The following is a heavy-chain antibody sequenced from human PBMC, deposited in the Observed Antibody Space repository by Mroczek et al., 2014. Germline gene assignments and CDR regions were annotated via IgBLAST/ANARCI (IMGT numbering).Heavy chain of an antibody. CDR1: GYTFTGYY. D-gene: IGHD3-9*01. J-gene: IGHJ4*02. CDR2: INPNSGGT. V-gene: IGHV1-2*02. Sequence: VQLVQSGAEVKKPGASVKVSCKASGYTFTGYYMHWVRQAPGQGLEWMGWINPNSGGTNYAQKFQGRVTMTRDTSISTAYMELSRLRSDDTAVYYCARDLYPHYDILTGYPDYWGQGTLVTVSS. CDR3: ARDLYPHYDILTGYPDY.